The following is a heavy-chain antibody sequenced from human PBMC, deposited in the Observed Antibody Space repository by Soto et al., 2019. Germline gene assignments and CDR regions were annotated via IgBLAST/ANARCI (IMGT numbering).Heavy chain of an antibody. CDR2: INPGYPAGRST. V-gene: IGHV1-46*01. D-gene: IGHD6-19*01. Sequence: ASVKVYCKASGYTLTTFFMHWVRQAPGQGLEWMGVINPGYPAGRSTTYAQKFQGRVTMTTDTSTSTAYMELRSLRSDDTAVYYCARGLEWFDPWGQGTLVTVSS. CDR1: GYTLTTFF. J-gene: IGHJ5*02. CDR3: ARGLEWFDP.